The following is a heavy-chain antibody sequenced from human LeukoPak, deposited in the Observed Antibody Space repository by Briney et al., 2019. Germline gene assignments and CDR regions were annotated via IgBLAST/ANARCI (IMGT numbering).Heavy chain of an antibody. CDR1: GFTFSSYG. Sequence: GGSLRLSCAASGFTFSSYGMHWVRQAPGKGLEWVAVISYDGSNKYYADAVKGRFTISRDNSKNTLYLQMNSLRAEDTAVYYCARAPAAPDYWGQGTLVTVSS. CDR2: ISYDGSNK. CDR3: ARAPAAPDY. D-gene: IGHD2-2*01. V-gene: IGHV3-30*06. J-gene: IGHJ4*02.